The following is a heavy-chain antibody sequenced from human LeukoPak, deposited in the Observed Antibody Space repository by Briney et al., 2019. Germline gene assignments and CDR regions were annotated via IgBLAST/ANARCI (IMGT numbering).Heavy chain of an antibody. J-gene: IGHJ4*02. Sequence: GGSLRLSCAASGFTFSRYAMTWVRQAPGKGLEWVSAISGSGGTTYYADSVKGRFTISRDNSKYTLYLQMNSLRADDTAVYYCARGLQEYTYGFDYWGQGPLVTVSS. CDR1: GFTFSRYA. V-gene: IGHV3-23*01. D-gene: IGHD5-18*01. CDR3: ARGLQEYTYGFDY. CDR2: ISGSGGTT.